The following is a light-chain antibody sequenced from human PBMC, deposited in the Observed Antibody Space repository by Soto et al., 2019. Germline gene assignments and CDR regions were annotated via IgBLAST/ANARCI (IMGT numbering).Light chain of an antibody. Sequence: DIQMTQSPSSLSASVGDRVTITCRSSQAIAKSLNWYQQKPGEAPKLLIFAASTLQYWVPSRFSGSASSTQFTLTISSLQPEDFATYYCQQSFTSPTFTFGQGTKLEIK. CDR1: QAIAKS. J-gene: IGKJ2*01. CDR3: QQSFTSPTFT. V-gene: IGKV1-39*01. CDR2: AAS.